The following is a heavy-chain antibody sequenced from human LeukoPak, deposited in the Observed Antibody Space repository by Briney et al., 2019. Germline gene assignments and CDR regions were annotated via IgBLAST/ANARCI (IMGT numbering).Heavy chain of an antibody. Sequence: ASVKVSCKASGYTFTGYYMHWVRQAPGQGLEWMGWINPNSGGTNYAQKFQGRVTITTDESTSTAYMELSSLRSEDTAVYYCARDRYCSGGSCGAARQTEYFQHWGQGTLVTVSS. J-gene: IGHJ1*01. CDR3: ARDRYCSGGSCGAARQTEYFQH. CDR2: INPNSGGT. V-gene: IGHV1-2*02. CDR1: GYTFTGYY. D-gene: IGHD2-15*01.